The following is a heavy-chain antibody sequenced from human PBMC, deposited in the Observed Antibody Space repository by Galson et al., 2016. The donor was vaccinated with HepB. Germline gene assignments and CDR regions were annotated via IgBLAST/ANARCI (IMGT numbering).Heavy chain of an antibody. Sequence: ETLSLTCTVSGGSISNNYWSWIRQPPGKGLEWIGNIYYSGTNYNPSLESRVTISVDTSKNQVSLKLTSVTAADTAVYYCAKDSTRFDPWGQGTLVTDSS. CDR3: AKDSTRFDP. J-gene: IGHJ5*02. V-gene: IGHV4-59*01. CDR1: GGSISNNY. CDR2: IYYSGT.